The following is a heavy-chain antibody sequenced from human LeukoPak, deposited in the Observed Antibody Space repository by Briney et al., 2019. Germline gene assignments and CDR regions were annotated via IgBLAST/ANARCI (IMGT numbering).Heavy chain of an antibody. J-gene: IGHJ5*02. V-gene: IGHV1-69*05. CDR1: GGTFSSYA. CDR3: ARSADCSSTSCINWFDP. CDR2: IIPIFGTA. Sequence: SVKVSCKASGGTFSSYAISWVRQAPGQGLEWMGGIIPIFGTANYAQKFQGRVTITTDESTSTAYMELSSLRSEDTAVYYCARSADCSSTSCINWFDPWGQGTLVTVSS. D-gene: IGHD2-2*01.